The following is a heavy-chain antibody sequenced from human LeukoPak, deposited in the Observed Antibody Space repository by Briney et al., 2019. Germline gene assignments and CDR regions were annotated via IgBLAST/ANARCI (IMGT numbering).Heavy chain of an antibody. J-gene: IGHJ4*02. CDR1: GGSFSGYY. CDR3: ARGDRWLRFDY. V-gene: IGHV4-34*01. CDR2: INHSGST. Sequence: SETLSLTCAVYGGSFSGYYWSWIRQPPGKGLEWIGEINHSGSTNYNPSLKSRVTISVDTSKNQFSLKLSSVTAADTAVYYCARGDRWLRFDYWGQGTLVTVSS. D-gene: IGHD5-12*01.